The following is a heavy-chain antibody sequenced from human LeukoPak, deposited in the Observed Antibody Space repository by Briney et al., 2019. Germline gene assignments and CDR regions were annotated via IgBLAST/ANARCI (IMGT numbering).Heavy chain of an antibody. CDR1: GFTFSSYW. Sequence: GGSLRLSCAASGFTFSSYWMSWVRQAPGKGLEWVANIKQDGSDKYSVDSVKGRFTISRDNGKNSLDLQMNSLRADDTAVYYCARDTLGEGEDANYAVYYFDYWGQGTVVTVSS. CDR2: IKQDGSDK. V-gene: IGHV3-7*01. CDR3: ARDTLGEGEDANYAVYYFDY. J-gene: IGHJ4*02. D-gene: IGHD4/OR15-4a*01.